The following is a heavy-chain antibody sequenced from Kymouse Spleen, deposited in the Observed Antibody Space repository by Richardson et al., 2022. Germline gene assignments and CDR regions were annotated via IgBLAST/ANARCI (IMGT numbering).Heavy chain of an antibody. V-gene: IGHV4-34*01. CDR3: AREDWNYGAYYYYGMDV. CDR1: GGSFSGYY. D-gene: IGHD1-7*01. CDR2: INHSGST. J-gene: IGHJ6*02. Sequence: QVQLQQWGAGLLKPSETLSLTCAVYGGSFSGYYWSWIRQPPGKGLEWIGEINHSGSTNYNPSLKSRVTISVDTSKNQFSLKLSSVTAADTAVYYCAREDWNYGAYYYYGMDVWGQGTTVTVSS.